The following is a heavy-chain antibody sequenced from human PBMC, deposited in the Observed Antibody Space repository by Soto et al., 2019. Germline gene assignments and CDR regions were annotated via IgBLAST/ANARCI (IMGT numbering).Heavy chain of an antibody. J-gene: IGHJ4*02. V-gene: IGHV2-5*02. Sequence: SGPTLVNPTQTLTLTCTFSGFSLSTTGAGVGWIRQPPGKALEWLALLYWDDTKRYSPSLKSRLTITKDTSKNQVILTMTDMDPLDTAIYFCAHRWYNYGHYSFDYWGQGTLVTVSS. CDR2: LYWDDTK. D-gene: IGHD1-1*01. CDR1: GFSLSTTGAG. CDR3: AHRWYNYGHYSFDY.